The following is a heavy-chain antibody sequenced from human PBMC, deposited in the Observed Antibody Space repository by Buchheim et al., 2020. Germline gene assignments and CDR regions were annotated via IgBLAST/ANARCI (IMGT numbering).Heavy chain of an antibody. CDR3: ARDIRYYDSSGYYPLGS. CDR2: IIPILGIA. J-gene: IGHJ4*02. V-gene: IGHV1-69*08. Sequence: QVQLVQSGAEVKKPGSSVKVSCKASGGTFSSYTISWVRQAPGQGLEWMGRIIPILGIANYAQKFQGRVTITADKSTSTAYMELSSLRSEDTAVYYCARDIRYYDSSGYYPLGSWGQGT. CDR1: GGTFSSYT. D-gene: IGHD3-22*01.